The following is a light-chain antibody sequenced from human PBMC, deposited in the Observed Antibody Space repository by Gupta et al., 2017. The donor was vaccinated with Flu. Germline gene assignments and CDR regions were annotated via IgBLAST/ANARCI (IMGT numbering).Light chain of an antibody. Sequence: EIVFTQSPATLSLSPGERVTLFCRASHSISNFLAWYQHKPGQAPRLLIYDASNRAAGISARFSGSGSGKEVTITISSREQEDFAGYYCQQRSHCPPFTFGRGTKVEIK. V-gene: IGKV3-11*01. CDR2: DAS. CDR1: HSISNF. J-gene: IGKJ4*01. CDR3: QQRSHCPPFT.